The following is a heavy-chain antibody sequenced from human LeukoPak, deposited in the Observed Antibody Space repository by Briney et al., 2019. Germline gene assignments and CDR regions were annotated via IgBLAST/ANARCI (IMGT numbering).Heavy chain of an antibody. J-gene: IGHJ3*02. CDR3: AARKHYCDSSGYPVHAFDI. CDR2: IVVGSGNT. D-gene: IGHD3-22*01. CDR1: GFTFTSSA. V-gene: IGHV1-58*02. Sequence: EASVKVSCKASGFTFTSSAMQWVRQARGQRLEWIGWIVVGSGNTNYAQKFQERVTITRDMSTSTAYMELSSLRSEDTAVYYCAARKHYCDSSGYPVHAFDIWGQGTMVTVSS.